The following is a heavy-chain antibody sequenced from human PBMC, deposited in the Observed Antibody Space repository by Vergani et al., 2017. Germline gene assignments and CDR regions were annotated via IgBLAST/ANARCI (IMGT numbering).Heavy chain of an antibody. D-gene: IGHD3-16*01. J-gene: IGHJ4*02. CDR1: GYSFTSYW. Sequence: EVQLVQSGAEVKKPGESLKISCKGSGYSFTSYWIGWVRQMPGKGLEWMGSNYPGDSDNRYSPSFQGQVTISAAKSISTAYLQGSSLKASDTAMYYCASVAYDYALFWDYWGQGTLVTVSS. V-gene: IGHV5-51*01. CDR2: NYPGDSDN. CDR3: ASVAYDYALFWDY.